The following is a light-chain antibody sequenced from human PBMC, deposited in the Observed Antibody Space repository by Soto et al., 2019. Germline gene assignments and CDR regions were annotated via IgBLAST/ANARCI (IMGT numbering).Light chain of an antibody. V-gene: IGLV2-8*01. Sequence: QSALTQPPSASGSPGQSVTISCTGTRSDVGDYNYVSWYQQHPGKAPKLIIYEVNKRPSGVPDRFSGSKSGNTASLSVSGLQADDEADYYCSSYAGSNNVEVFGGGTKLTVL. CDR1: RSDVGDYNY. CDR3: SSYAGSNNVEV. J-gene: IGLJ2*01. CDR2: EVN.